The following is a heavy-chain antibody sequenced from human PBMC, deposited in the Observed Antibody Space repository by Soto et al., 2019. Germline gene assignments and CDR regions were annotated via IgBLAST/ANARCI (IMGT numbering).Heavy chain of an antibody. Sequence: PGGSLRLSCGASGFTFSNAGINWVRQAPGKGLEWVGLIKTKTDGGATESAASVKGRFTISRDDSKSIAYLQMNSLKTEDTAFYYCTRHRTGYCTSVSCPAPDYWGQGTLVTVSS. J-gene: IGHJ4*02. CDR1: GFTFSNAG. CDR3: TRHRTGYCTSVSCPAPDY. CDR2: IKTKTDGGAT. D-gene: IGHD2-2*01. V-gene: IGHV3-15*07.